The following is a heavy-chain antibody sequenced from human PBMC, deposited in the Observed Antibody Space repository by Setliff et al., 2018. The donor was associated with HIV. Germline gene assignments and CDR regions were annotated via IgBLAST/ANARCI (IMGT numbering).Heavy chain of an antibody. CDR1: GGTFSSYA. J-gene: IGHJ4*02. V-gene: IGHV1-69*13. CDR2: IIPIFGTA. CDR3: ARWVVTAPYYFDY. Sequence: SVKVSCKASGGTFSSYAINWVRQAPGQGLEWTGGIIPIFGTANYAQKFQGRVTITADESTSTAYMELSSLRSEDTAVYYCARWVVTAPYYFDYWGQGTLVTVSS. D-gene: IGHD2-21*02.